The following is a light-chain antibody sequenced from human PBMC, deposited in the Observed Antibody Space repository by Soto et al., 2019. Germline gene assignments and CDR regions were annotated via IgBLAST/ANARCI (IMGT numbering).Light chain of an antibody. CDR3: QQYYGTPPIT. Sequence: DIVMTQSPDSLAVSLGERATINCKSSQSVLYSFNKKNYLAWYRQKPGQPPKLLIYWASTRESGVPDRFSGSGSGTDFTLTISSLQAEDVAVYYCQQYYGTPPITFGPGTKVDIK. V-gene: IGKV4-1*01. CDR2: WAS. J-gene: IGKJ3*01. CDR1: QSVLYSFNKKNY.